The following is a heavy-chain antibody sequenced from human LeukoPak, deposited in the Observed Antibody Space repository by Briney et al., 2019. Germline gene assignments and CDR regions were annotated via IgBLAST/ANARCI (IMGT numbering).Heavy chain of an antibody. V-gene: IGHV3-7*01. Sequence: PGGSLRLSCAASGFTFSSYWMSWVRQAPGKGLEWVANIKQDGSEKYYVDSVKGRFTISRDNAKNSLYLQMNSLRAKDTAVYYCARESIVATISHFDYWGQGTLVTVSS. CDR3: ARESIVATISHFDY. D-gene: IGHD5-12*01. CDR1: GFTFSSYW. CDR2: IKQDGSEK. J-gene: IGHJ4*02.